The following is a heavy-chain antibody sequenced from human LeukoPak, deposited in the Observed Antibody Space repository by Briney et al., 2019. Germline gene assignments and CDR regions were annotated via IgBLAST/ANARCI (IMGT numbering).Heavy chain of an antibody. V-gene: IGHV5-51*01. CDR2: IYPGDSDT. Sequence: GESPKISCKGSGYSFTSYWIGWVRQMPGKGLEWMGIIYPGDSDTRYSPSFQGQVTISADKSISTAYLQWSSLKASDTAMYYCARHPDYYDSSGYYPGYYFDYWGQGTLVTVSS. CDR1: GYSFTSYW. J-gene: IGHJ4*02. D-gene: IGHD3-22*01. CDR3: ARHPDYYDSSGYYPGYYFDY.